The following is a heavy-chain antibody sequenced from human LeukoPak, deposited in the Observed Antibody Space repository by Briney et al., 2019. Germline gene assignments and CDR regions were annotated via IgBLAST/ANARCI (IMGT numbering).Heavy chain of an antibody. D-gene: IGHD6-19*01. CDR3: AKGRVVAGSKSLTYHWFDP. CDR2: INHNSGGT. J-gene: IGHJ5*02. Sequence: ASVKVSFKDCGYAFTGHHIHWVRQAPGQGLAWVGWINHNSGGTKYAQKFQGRVTMTRDTSITTAYMGLSRLRSDDTAVYYCAKGRVVAGSKSLTYHWFDPWGQGTLVTVSS. V-gene: IGHV1-2*02. CDR1: GYAFTGHH.